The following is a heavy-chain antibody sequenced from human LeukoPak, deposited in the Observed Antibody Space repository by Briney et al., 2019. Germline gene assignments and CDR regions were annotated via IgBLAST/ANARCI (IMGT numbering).Heavy chain of an antibody. J-gene: IGHJ4*02. D-gene: IGHD1-26*01. CDR1: GGSISSYY. CDR2: IYTSGST. Sequence: SETLSLTCTVSGGSISSYYWGWIRQPAGKGLEWIGRIYTSGSTNYNASLKSRVGMSVDTSKNQFSLKLSSVTAADTAVFYCARENSGSYREFDYWGQGTLVTVSS. CDR3: ARENSGSYREFDY. V-gene: IGHV4-4*07.